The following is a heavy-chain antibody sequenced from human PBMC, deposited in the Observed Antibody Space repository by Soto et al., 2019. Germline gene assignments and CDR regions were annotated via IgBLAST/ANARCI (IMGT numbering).Heavy chain of an antibody. CDR3: ALGIAARPFDS. J-gene: IGHJ4*02. D-gene: IGHD6-6*01. V-gene: IGHV2-5*02. Sequence: QISLKESGPALVKPTQTLTLTCSFSGFSLTTTGVGVGWIRQPPGKALEWLALIYWDDDERYNPSLKNRLTITKDTSKNLVVLTMTIVDPVDTATYYCALGIAARPFDSWGQGTLVTVSS. CDR1: GFSLTTTGVG. CDR2: IYWDDDE.